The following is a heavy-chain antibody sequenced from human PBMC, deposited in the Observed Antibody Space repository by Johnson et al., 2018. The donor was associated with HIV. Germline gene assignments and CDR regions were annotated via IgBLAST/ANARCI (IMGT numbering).Heavy chain of an antibody. CDR1: GFTFSSYA. V-gene: IGHV3-64*01. Sequence: VQLVESGGGVVQPGRSLRLSCAASGFTFSSYAMHWVRQAPGKGLEYVSAISSNGGSTYYANSVKGRFTISRDNSKNTLYLQMNSLRAGDTAVYYCAREDSGSTGAFDIWGQGTMVTVSS. D-gene: IGHD1-26*01. J-gene: IGHJ3*02. CDR3: AREDSGSTGAFDI. CDR2: ISSNGGST.